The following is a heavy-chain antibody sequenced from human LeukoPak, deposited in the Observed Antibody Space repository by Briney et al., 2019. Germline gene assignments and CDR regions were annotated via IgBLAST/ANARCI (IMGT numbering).Heavy chain of an antibody. D-gene: IGHD3-3*02. Sequence: PSETLSLTCTASGVSISRYYWSWIRQSPGKGLEWIGYMYYSESASYNSSLESRVTISVDTSKNHLSLRLTSVIAADTAVYYCARGGAFRDVVDDDFDFWGQGTLVTVSS. V-gene: IGHV4-59*08. CDR2: MYYSESA. CDR1: GVSISRYY. J-gene: IGHJ4*02. CDR3: ARGGAFRDVVDDDFDF.